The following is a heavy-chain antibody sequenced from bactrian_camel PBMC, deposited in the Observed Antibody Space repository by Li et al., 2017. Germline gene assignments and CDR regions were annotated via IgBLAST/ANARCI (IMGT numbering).Heavy chain of an antibody. CDR1: GYTYGTIC. D-gene: IGHD1*01. CDR2: IDHEGNP. J-gene: IGHJ6*01. CDR3: AADYAYWEGDKCPNYFGY. Sequence: HVQLVESGGGSMEAGGSLTLSCEVSGYTYGTICMRWFRQAPGGGKEYLAVAGIDHEGNPNYADSVKGRFTVSKDSDKNTLYLQMNSLKPEDTALYICAADYAYWEGDKCPNYFGYYGQGTQVTVS. V-gene: IGHV3S53*01.